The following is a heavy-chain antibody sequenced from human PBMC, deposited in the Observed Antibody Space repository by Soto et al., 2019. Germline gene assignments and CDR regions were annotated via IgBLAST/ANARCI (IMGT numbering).Heavy chain of an antibody. CDR2: INPSGGST. Sequence: GASVKFSCKASGYTFTSYYMHWVRQAPGQGLEWMGIINPSGGSTSYAQKFQGRVTMTRDTSTSTVYMELSSLRSEDTAVYYCARDQNRLRYFDWLRSDAFDIWGQGTMVTVSS. J-gene: IGHJ3*02. D-gene: IGHD3-9*01. CDR1: GYTFTSYY. V-gene: IGHV1-46*01. CDR3: ARDQNRLRYFDWLRSDAFDI.